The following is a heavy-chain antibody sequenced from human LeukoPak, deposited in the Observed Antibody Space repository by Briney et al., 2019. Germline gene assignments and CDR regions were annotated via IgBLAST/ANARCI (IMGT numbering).Heavy chain of an antibody. CDR1: GFTFSSYG. Sequence: GGSLRLSCAASGFTFSSYGMHWVRQAPGKGLEWVAVISYDGSNKYYADSVKSRFTISRDNSKNTLYLQMNSLRAEDTAVYYCAKERIIAAADKWQWDYWGQGTLVTVSS. V-gene: IGHV3-30*18. CDR3: AKERIIAAADKWQWDY. D-gene: IGHD6-13*01. J-gene: IGHJ4*02. CDR2: ISYDGSNK.